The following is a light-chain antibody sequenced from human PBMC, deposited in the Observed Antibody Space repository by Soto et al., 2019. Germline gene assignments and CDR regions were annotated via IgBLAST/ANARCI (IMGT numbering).Light chain of an antibody. V-gene: IGKV1-12*01. CDR3: QQAKSFPLP. J-gene: IGKJ4*01. CDR1: QGLDIY. Sequence: DIQMTQFPSSVSASIGDRVVITCRASQGLDIYLAWYQQKPGKAPNLLIYDGTTLQSGVPSRFSGSGYGTDFTLTITSLQPEDFGTYYCQQAKSFPLPYGGGTKVDMK. CDR2: DGT.